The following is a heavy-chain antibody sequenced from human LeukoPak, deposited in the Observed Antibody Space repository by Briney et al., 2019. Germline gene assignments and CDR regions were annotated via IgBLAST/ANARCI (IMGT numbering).Heavy chain of an antibody. CDR1: GFTVSSNY. V-gene: IGHV3-53*01. CDR3: AREGYCSSTSCYAVDY. Sequence: GGSLRLSCAASGFTVSSNYMSWVRQAPGKGLEWVSVIYSGGSTYYADSVKGRFTISRDNSKNTLYLQMNSLRAEDTAVYYCAREGYCSSTSCYAVDYWGQRTLVTVSS. CDR2: IYSGGST. J-gene: IGHJ4*02. D-gene: IGHD2-2*01.